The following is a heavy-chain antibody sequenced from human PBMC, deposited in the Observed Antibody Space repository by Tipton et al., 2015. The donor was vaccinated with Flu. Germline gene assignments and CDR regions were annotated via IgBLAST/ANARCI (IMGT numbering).Heavy chain of an antibody. CDR3: ARGDGYNFDY. CDR2: IYHSGST. V-gene: IGHV4-38-2*02. D-gene: IGHD5-24*01. J-gene: IGHJ4*02. CDR1: GYSISSGFY. Sequence: TLSLTCTVSGYSISSGFYWGWIRQSPGKGLEWIGNIYHSGSTFYNPSLKSRVTISVDTSKNQFSLKLSSLAAADTAVYYCARGDGYNFDYWGQGTLVTVSP.